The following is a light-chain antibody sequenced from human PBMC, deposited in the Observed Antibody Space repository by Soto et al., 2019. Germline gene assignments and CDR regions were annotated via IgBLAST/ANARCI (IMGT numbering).Light chain of an antibody. CDR2: DVS. J-gene: IGLJ1*01. CDR3: SSYTSSSTLGGV. Sequence: QSALTQPASVSGSPGQSITISCTGTSSDVGGYNYVSWYQQHPGKAPKLMIYDVSNRPSGVSNRFSGSKSDNTASLTISGLQAEDEADYYCSSYTSSSTLGGVFGTGTKVTVL. CDR1: SSDVGGYNY. V-gene: IGLV2-14*01.